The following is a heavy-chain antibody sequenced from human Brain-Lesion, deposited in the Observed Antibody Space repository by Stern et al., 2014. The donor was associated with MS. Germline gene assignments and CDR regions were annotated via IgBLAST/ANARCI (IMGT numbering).Heavy chain of an antibody. J-gene: IGHJ6*02. CDR2: IKEDGNEK. CDR1: GFTFGNYW. CDR3: ARVYNTIYGIVTQRGSGMDV. Sequence: VQLVESGGGLVQPGGSLTISCTAAGFTFGNYWMTWVRQAPGKGLEGGANIKEDGNEKNYVDSVKGRFTISRDNARNSLYLQMNSLRVEDTALYYCARVYNTIYGIVTQRGSGMDVWGQGTTVIVSS. V-gene: IGHV3-7*01. D-gene: IGHD3-3*01.